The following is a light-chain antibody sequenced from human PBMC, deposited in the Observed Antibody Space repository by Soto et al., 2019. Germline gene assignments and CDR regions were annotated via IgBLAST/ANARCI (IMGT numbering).Light chain of an antibody. CDR3: PTWGTGIVV. CDR2: LNSDGSH. J-gene: IGLJ2*01. V-gene: IGLV4-69*01. Sequence: QPVLTQSPSASASLGASVKLTCTLSSGHSNYAIAWHQQQPEKGPRYLMKLNSDGSHSKGDAIPDRFSGSSSGAERYLTISSLQSEDEADYYCPTWGTGIVVFGGGTQLTV. CDR1: SGHSNYA.